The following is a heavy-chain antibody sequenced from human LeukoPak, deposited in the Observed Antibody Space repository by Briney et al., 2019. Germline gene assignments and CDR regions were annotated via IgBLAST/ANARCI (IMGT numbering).Heavy chain of an antibody. D-gene: IGHD2-21*02. CDR2: MNPRSGDT. CDR3: ATGYSVVTSAEAFDI. Sequence: ASVKVSCKASGYTFTTYDINWVRQSIGQGLEWMGWMNPRSGDTGYAQKFQGRVTMTRYTSINTAYLELSSLTPDDTAVYYCATGYSVVTSAEAFDIWGQGTMVTVSS. V-gene: IGHV1-8*01. CDR1: GYTFTTYD. J-gene: IGHJ3*02.